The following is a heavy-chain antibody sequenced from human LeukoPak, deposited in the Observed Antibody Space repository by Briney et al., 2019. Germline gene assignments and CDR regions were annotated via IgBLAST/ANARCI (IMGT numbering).Heavy chain of an antibody. V-gene: IGHV1-18*04. CDR1: GYTLTSYG. CDR2: ISPYNGNT. Sequence: ASVKVSCKASGYTLTSYGISWVRQAPGQGLEWMGWISPYNGNTNYAQKLQGRVTMTTDTSTRTAYMELRSLRSDDTAVYYCARALTSGSYFLGYFDYWGQGTLVTVSS. D-gene: IGHD1-26*01. CDR3: ARALTSGSYFLGYFDY. J-gene: IGHJ4*02.